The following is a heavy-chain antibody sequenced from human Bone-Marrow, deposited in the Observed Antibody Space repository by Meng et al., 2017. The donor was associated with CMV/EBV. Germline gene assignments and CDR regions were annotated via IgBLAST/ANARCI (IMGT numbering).Heavy chain of an antibody. CDR1: GFTVSSNY. CDR2: IYSGGST. D-gene: IGHD1-26*01. CDR3: ARDDRIGGPIGVFYYALDV. V-gene: IGHV3-53*05. Sequence: GGSLSLTCAASGFTVSSNYMSWVRQAPGKGLEWVSVIYSGGSTYYADSVKGRFTISRDNSKRTLYLHMNSLTPEDTAIYYCARDDRIGGPIGVFYYALDVWGQGTTVTFYS. J-gene: IGHJ6*01.